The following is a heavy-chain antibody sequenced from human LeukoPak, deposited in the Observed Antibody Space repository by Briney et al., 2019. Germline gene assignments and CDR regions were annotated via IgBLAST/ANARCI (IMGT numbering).Heavy chain of an antibody. V-gene: IGHV4-59*01. D-gene: IGHD4-17*01. CDR3: ARGATVTTFDY. J-gene: IGHJ4*02. CDR1: GGSISNYY. CDR2: IYYSGST. Sequence: SETLSLTCTVSGGSISNYYWSWIRQPPGKGLEWIGYIYYSGSTNYNPSLKSRVTISVDTSKNQFSLKLSSVTAADTAVYYCARGATVTTFDYWGQGTLVTVSS.